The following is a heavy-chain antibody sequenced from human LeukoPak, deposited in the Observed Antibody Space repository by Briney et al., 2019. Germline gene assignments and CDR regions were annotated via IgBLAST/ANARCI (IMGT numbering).Heavy chain of an antibody. Sequence: PGESLRLSCAASGFTFSSNAMSWVRQAPGEGLEWVSAISGDSGGTNYADSVKGRFTISRDNSKNTLYLQMNSLRAEDTAVYYCAKRGSGWYMEDYWGQGTLVTVSS. D-gene: IGHD6-19*01. CDR2: ISGDSGGT. CDR3: AKRGSGWYMEDY. J-gene: IGHJ4*02. CDR1: GFTFSSNA. V-gene: IGHV3-23*01.